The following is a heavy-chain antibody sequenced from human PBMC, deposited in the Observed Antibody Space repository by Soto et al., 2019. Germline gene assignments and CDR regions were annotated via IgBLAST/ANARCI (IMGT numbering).Heavy chain of an antibody. D-gene: IGHD3-10*01. CDR3: ARHYNSGTYPLDH. Sequence: PSETLSLTCTVSGCSISSSSYYWGWIRQPPGKGLEWIGYIYYTGSASYSPSLRSRVTMSVDTSKNQFSLELNSVTAADTAVYYCARHYNSGTYPLDHWGHGTLVTVSS. CDR2: IYYTGSA. J-gene: IGHJ1*01. V-gene: IGHV4-39*01. CDR1: GCSISSSSYY.